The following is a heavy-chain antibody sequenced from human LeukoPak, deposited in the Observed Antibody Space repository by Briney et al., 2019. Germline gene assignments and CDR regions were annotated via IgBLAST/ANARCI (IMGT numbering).Heavy chain of an antibody. CDR3: ARDPIVVVPADYGMDV. J-gene: IGHJ6*02. V-gene: IGHV3-11*01. CDR2: ISSSGSTI. Sequence: LSLTCTVSGGSISSYYWSWIRQAPGKGLEWVSYISSSGSTIYYADSVKGRFTISRDNAKNSLYLQMNSLRAEDTAVYYCARDPIVVVPADYGMDVWGQGTTVTVSS. D-gene: IGHD2-2*01. CDR1: GGSISSYY.